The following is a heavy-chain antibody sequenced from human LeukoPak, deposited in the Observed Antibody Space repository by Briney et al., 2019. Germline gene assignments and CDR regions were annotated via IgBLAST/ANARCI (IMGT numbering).Heavy chain of an antibody. J-gene: IGHJ5*02. V-gene: IGHV3-30*02. D-gene: IGHD3-22*01. CDR2: IRYDGSNK. Sequence: GGSLRLSCAASGFTFSSYAMSWVRQAPGKGLEWVAFIRYDGSNKYYADSVKGRFTISRDNSKNTLYLQMNSLRAEDTALYYCAKDSTAYDSSGYPNWFDPWGQGTLVIVSS. CDR3: AKDSTAYDSSGYPNWFDP. CDR1: GFTFSSYA.